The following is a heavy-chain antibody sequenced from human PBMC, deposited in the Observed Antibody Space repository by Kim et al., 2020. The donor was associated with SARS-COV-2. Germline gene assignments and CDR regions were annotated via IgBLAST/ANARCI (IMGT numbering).Heavy chain of an antibody. CDR2: IWYDGSNK. CDR1: GFTFSSYA. Sequence: GGSLRLSCAASGFTFSSYAMHWVRQAPGKGLEWVAVIWYDGSNKYYADSVKGRFTISRDNSKNTLYLQMNSLRAEDTAVYYCAKDVDYCSGGSCYYFDYWGQGTLVTVSS. J-gene: IGHJ4*02. D-gene: IGHD2-15*01. V-gene: IGHV3-33*06. CDR3: AKDVDYCSGGSCYYFDY.